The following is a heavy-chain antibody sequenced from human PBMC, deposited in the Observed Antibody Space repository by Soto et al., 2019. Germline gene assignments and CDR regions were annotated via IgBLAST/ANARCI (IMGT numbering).Heavy chain of an antibody. J-gene: IGHJ6*02. V-gene: IGHV4-4*02. CDR1: GGSISSSNW. CDR2: IYHSGST. Sequence: SETLSLTCAVSGGSISSSNWWSWVRQPPGKGLEWIGEIYHSGSTNYNPSLKSRVTISVDKSKNQFSLKLSSVTAADTAVYYCARLASVMYYYYGMDVWGQGTTVTVSS. CDR3: ARLASVMYYYYGMDV. D-gene: IGHD2-8*01.